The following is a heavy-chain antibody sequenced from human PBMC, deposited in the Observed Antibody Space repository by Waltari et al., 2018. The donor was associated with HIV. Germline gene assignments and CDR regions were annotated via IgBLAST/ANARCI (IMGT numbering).Heavy chain of an antibody. CDR2: IYFSGST. J-gene: IGHJ4*02. CDR3: ARHSYTTHFDY. Sequence: QVQLQESGPGLVKPSATLSLTCTVSGGSIHNYYWSWIRQPPGKGLEWIAYIYFSGSTNYNPSLKSRVSISVDTSENQFSLKLTSVTAADTAVYFCARHSYTTHFDYWGQGTLVTVSS. D-gene: IGHD1-1*01. V-gene: IGHV4-59*08. CDR1: GGSIHNYY.